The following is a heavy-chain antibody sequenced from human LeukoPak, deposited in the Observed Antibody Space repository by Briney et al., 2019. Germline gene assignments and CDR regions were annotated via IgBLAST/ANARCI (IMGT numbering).Heavy chain of an antibody. CDR2: ISYDGSNK. J-gene: IGHJ6*02. V-gene: IGHV3-30*03. D-gene: IGHD4/OR15-4a*01. CDR1: GFTFSSYG. Sequence: GGSLRLSCAASGFTFSSYGMHWVRQAPGKGLEWVAVISYDGSNKYYADSVKGRFTISRDNSKNTLYLQMNSLRDEDTAVYYCARGTADYLSFYYYYGMDVWGQGTTVTVSS. CDR3: ARGTADYLSFYYYYGMDV.